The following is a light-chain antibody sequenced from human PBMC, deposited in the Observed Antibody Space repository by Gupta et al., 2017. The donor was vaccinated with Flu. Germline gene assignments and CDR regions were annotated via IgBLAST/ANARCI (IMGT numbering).Light chain of an antibody. Sequence: QSALTQPPSASGSPGQSVTISCTGTNSDVGGYNYVSWYQQHPGKAPKLIIYEVNKRPSGVPDRFSGSKSGNTASLTVSGLLAEDEADYYCCSYGGSKFFGGGTKLTVL. CDR1: NSDVGGYNY. CDR3: CSYGGSKF. J-gene: IGLJ2*01. V-gene: IGLV2-8*01. CDR2: EVN.